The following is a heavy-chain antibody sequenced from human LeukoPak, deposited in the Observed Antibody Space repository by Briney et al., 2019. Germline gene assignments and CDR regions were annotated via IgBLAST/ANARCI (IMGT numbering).Heavy chain of an antibody. CDR3: ARATYCSGGSCSDL. Sequence: SVKVSCKASGGTFSSYATSWVRQAPGQGLEWMGGIIPIFGTANYAQKFQGRVTITTDESTSTVYMELSSLRSEDTAVYYCARATYCSGGSCSDLWGQGTLVTVSS. V-gene: IGHV1-69*05. CDR2: IIPIFGTA. J-gene: IGHJ5*02. D-gene: IGHD2-15*01. CDR1: GGTFSSYA.